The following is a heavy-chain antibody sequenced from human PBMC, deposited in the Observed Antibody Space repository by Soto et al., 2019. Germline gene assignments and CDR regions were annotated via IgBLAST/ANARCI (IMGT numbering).Heavy chain of an antibody. J-gene: IGHJ4*02. CDR2: INHSGST. CDR1: GGSFSGYY. Sequence: QVQLQQWGAGLLKPSETLSLTCAVYGGSFSGYYWSWIRQPPGKGLEWIGEINHSGSTNYNPSLKTRVTISVDMSKTQFCLKLSSVTAADPAVYYCATGNISVGPFDYWGQGTLVTVSS. D-gene: IGHD1-26*01. V-gene: IGHV4-34*01. CDR3: ATGNISVGPFDY.